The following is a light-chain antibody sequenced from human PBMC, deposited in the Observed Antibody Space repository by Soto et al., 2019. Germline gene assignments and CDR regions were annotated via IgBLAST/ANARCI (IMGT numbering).Light chain of an antibody. CDR1: SSDVGAYNY. CDR3: CSYAGSYTLYV. Sequence: QSVLTQPTSVSGSPGQSITISCTGTSSDVGAYNYVSWYQQHPGKAPKLMIYDVYDRPSGVSYRFSGSKSGNTASLTISGLQAEDEADYYCCSYAGSYTLYVFGTGTKVTVL. J-gene: IGLJ1*01. CDR2: DVY. V-gene: IGLV2-14*03.